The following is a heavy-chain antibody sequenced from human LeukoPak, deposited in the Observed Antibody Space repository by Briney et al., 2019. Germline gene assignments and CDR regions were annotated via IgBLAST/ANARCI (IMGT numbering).Heavy chain of an antibody. J-gene: IGHJ4*02. CDR3: ARDRSPAPGRDYGRGHFDY. D-gene: IGHD4/OR15-4a*01. Sequence: ASVKVSCKASGYTFTAYYMHWVRQAPGQGLEWMGWINPNSGGTNYAQKFQGKVTMTRDTSISTAYMELSRLRSDDTAVYYCARDRSPAPGRDYGRGHFDYWGQGTLVTVSS. CDR1: GYTFTAYY. V-gene: IGHV1-2*02. CDR2: INPNSGGT.